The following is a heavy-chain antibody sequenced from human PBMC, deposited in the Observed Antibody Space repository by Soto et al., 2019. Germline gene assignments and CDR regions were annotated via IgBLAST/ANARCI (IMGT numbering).Heavy chain of an antibody. CDR3: AKATATGGGAFDI. Sequence: LRLSCAASGFFCSSYDMSWVRQAPGKGLEWVSTILVDGRTFYVDSVKGRFTISRDSSQNTVYLQMNSLTVGDTALYYCAKATATGGGAFDICGQGTMVTVSS. CDR1: GFFCSSYD. CDR2: ILVDGRT. V-gene: IGHV3-23*01. D-gene: IGHD2-8*02. J-gene: IGHJ3*02.